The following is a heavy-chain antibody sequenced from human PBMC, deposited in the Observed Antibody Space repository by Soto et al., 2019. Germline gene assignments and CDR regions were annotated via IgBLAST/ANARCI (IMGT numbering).Heavy chain of an antibody. CDR2: INHSGST. CDR1: GGSFSGDW. D-gene: IGHD3-10*01. J-gene: IGHJ6*02. Sequence: ASEKLSLTCSVDGGSFSGDWWSWIRQPPGKWLEWIGEINHSGSTNYNPSLKSRVTISVDTSKNQFSLKLSSVTAADTAVYYCARVSGIYYYGMDVWGQGTTVT. CDR3: ARVSGIYYYGMDV. V-gene: IGHV4-34*01.